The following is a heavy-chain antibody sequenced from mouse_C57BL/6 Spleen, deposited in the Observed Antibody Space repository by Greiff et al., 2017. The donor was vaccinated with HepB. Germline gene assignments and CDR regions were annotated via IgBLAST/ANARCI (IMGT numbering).Heavy chain of an antibody. D-gene: IGHD2-4*01. CDR1: GFTFSDYG. CDR3: ARKIIYYDYDGGFAY. V-gene: IGHV5-17*01. J-gene: IGHJ3*01. Sequence: EVHLVESGGGLVKPGGSLKLSCAASGFTFSDYGMHWVRQAPEKGLEWVAYISSGSSTIYYADTVKGRFTISRDNAKNTLFLQMTSLRSEDTAMYYCARKIIYYDYDGGFAYWGQGTLVTVSA. CDR2: ISSGSSTI.